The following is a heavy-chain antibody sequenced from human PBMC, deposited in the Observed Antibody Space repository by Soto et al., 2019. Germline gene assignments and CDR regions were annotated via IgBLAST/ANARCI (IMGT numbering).Heavy chain of an antibody. J-gene: IGHJ6*03. Sequence: EVQLLESGGGLVQPGGSLRLSCAASGFTFSSYAMSWVRQAPGKGLEWVSAISGSGGSTYYADSVKGRFTISRDNSKNTRYLQMNSLRAEDTAVYYCARTPLGYCSGGSCSKEYYYYYMDVWGKGTTVTVSS. V-gene: IGHV3-23*01. D-gene: IGHD2-15*01. CDR1: GFTFSSYA. CDR2: ISGSGGST. CDR3: ARTPLGYCSGGSCSKEYYYYYMDV.